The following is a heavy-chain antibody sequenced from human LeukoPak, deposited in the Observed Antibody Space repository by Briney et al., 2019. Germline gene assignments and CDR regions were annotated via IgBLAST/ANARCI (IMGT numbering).Heavy chain of an antibody. D-gene: IGHD3-22*01. CDR3: AKDMSWLLLRFSAFDI. CDR1: GFTFSSYA. V-gene: IGHV3-9*01. J-gene: IGHJ3*02. CDR2: ISWNSGSI. Sequence: QTGGSLRLSCAASGFTFSSYAMSWVRQAPGKGLEWVSGISWNSGSIGYADSVKGRFTISRDNAKNSLYLQMNSLRAEDTALYYCAKDMSWLLLRFSAFDIWGQGTMVTVSS.